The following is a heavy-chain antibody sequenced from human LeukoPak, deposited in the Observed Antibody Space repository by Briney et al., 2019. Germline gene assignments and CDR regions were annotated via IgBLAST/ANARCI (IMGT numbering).Heavy chain of an antibody. J-gene: IGHJ6*02. D-gene: IGHD6-19*01. CDR1: GYAFTGYY. V-gene: IGHV1-2*04. CDR2: INPNRGDT. CDR3: AREGSSGWSPPWYYGMDV. Sequence: EASVKVSCKASGYAFTGYYIHWVRQAPGQGLEWMGWINPNRGDTNYAQKFQGWVTMTRDTSISTAYMELSRLRSDDTAVYYCAREGSSGWSPPWYYGMDVWGQGTTVTVSS.